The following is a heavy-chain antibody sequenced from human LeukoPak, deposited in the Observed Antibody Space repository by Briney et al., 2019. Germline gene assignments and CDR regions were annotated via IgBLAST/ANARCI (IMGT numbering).Heavy chain of an antibody. CDR3: ARDRPPQLVRPFDY. CDR1: GYIFTGYY. CDR2: INPNSGGT. D-gene: IGHD6-13*01. J-gene: IGHJ4*02. V-gene: IGHV1-2*07. Sequence: ASVKVSCKASGYIFTGYYMHWVRQAPGQGLEWMGWINPNSGGTNYAHKFQGRVTRTRDTSISTAYMELSRLRSDDTAVYYCARDRPPQLVRPFDYWGQGTLVTVSS.